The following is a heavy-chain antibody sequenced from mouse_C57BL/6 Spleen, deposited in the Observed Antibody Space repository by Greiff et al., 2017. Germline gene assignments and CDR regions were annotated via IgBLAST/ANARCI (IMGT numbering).Heavy chain of an antibody. CDR2: IDPSDSYT. CDR1: GYTFTSYW. Sequence: VQLQQSGAELVRPGTSVKLSCKASGYTFTSYWMHWVKQRPGQGLEWIGVIDPSDSYTNYNQKFKGKATLTVDTSSSTAYMQLSSLTSEDSAVYYGARHGSSYWYFDVWGTGTTVTVSS. V-gene: IGHV1-59*01. J-gene: IGHJ1*03. CDR3: ARHGSSYWYFDV. D-gene: IGHD1-1*01.